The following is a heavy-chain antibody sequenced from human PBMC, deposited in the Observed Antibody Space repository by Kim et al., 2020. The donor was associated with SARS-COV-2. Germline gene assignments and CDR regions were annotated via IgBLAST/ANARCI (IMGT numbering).Heavy chain of an antibody. J-gene: IGHJ3*02. D-gene: IGHD2-8*01. Sequence: KGRFTISRDNAESSLYLQMNSLRAEDTAVYYCARDLGYCTNGVCSDAFDIWGQGTMVTVSS. V-gene: IGHV3-11*05. CDR3: ARDLGYCTNGVCSDAFDI.